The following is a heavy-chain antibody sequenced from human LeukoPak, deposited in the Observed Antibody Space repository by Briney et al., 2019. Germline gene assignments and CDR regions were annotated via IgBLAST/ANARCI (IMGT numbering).Heavy chain of an antibody. CDR2: ISSSSSYI. D-gene: IGHD1-26*01. Sequence: GSLRLSCAASGFTFSSYSMNWVRQAPGKGLEWVSSISSSSSYIYYADSVKGRFTISRDNAKNSLYLQMNSLRAEDTAVYYCARYSGSYHRYFDYWGQGTLVTVSS. CDR3: ARYSGSYHRYFDY. CDR1: GFTFSSYS. J-gene: IGHJ4*02. V-gene: IGHV3-21*01.